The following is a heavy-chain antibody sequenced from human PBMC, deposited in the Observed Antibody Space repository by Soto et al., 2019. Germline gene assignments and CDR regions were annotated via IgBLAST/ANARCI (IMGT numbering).Heavy chain of an antibody. Sequence: GASVKVSCKASGYTFTSYDINWVRQATGQGLEWMGGMNPNSGKTVYAQKLQGRVTMTDDTSTDTAYMELSSLRSEDTAVYYCATSITLFGVPKYFDLWGRGALVTVSS. V-gene: IGHV1-8*01. CDR2: MNPNSGKT. J-gene: IGHJ2*01. CDR3: ATSITLFGVPKYFDL. D-gene: IGHD3-3*01. CDR1: GYTFTSYD.